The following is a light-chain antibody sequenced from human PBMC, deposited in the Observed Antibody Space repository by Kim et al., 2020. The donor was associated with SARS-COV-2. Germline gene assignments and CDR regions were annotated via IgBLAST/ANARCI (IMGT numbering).Light chain of an antibody. CDR3: ASWDDSLNVVL. CDR2: NSI. J-gene: IGLJ2*01. V-gene: IGLV1-44*01. Sequence: QPVLTQSPSASGTLGQRVTIACSGDSSNIGRNIVSWYQHLPGTAPTLLIYNSIDRPSGVPDRFSGSKSGASASLAISGLQSEDEADYYCASWDDSLNVVLFGGGTQLTVL. CDR1: SSNIGRNI.